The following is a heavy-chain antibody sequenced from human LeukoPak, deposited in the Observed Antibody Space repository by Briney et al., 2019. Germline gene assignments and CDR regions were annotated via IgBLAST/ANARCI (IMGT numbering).Heavy chain of an antibody. CDR1: GFSFSSYW. V-gene: IGHV3-7*01. D-gene: IGHD3-10*01. CDR2: IKQDGSEK. CDR3: ARAGQEWFGELGFDS. Sequence: GGSLRLSCAAPGFSFSSYWMSWVRQAPGKGLEWVANIKQDGSEKYYVASVKGRFTISRDNAKNSLYLQMNSLRAEDTAMYYCARAGQEWFGELGFDSWGQGTLVTVSS. J-gene: IGHJ4*02.